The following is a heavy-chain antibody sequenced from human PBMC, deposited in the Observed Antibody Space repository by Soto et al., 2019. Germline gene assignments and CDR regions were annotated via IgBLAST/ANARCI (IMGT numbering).Heavy chain of an antibody. J-gene: IGHJ6*02. V-gene: IGHV4-59*08. CDR2: IKYTVDS. Sequence: QVQLQESGPGLVKPSETLSLTCTVSGGSITNYYCSWFRQPPGKGLEWIGNIKYTVDSAYNLSLQRRVTISMGTSKPKFSLMLESVTATDTAGYYCARHGFGRLHGLVDVWGQGTTVIVSS. D-gene: IGHD3-10*01. CDR3: ARHGFGRLHGLVDV. CDR1: GGSITNYY.